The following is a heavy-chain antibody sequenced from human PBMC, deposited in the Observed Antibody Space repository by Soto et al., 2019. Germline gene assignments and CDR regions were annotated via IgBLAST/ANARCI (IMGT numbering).Heavy chain of an antibody. J-gene: IGHJ3*02. CDR3: TTDHLSGYGSGSYYNAFDI. D-gene: IGHD3-10*01. CDR2: IKSKTDGGTT. Sequence: GGSLRLSCAASGFTFSNAWMSWVRQAPGKGLEWVGRIKSKTDGGTTDYAAPVKGRFTISRDDSKNTLYLQMNSLKTEDTAVYYCTTDHLSGYGSGSYYNAFDIWGQGTMVTVSS. V-gene: IGHV3-15*01. CDR1: GFTFSNAW.